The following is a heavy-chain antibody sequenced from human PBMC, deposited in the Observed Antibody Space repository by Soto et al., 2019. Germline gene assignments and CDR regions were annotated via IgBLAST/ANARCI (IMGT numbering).Heavy chain of an antibody. D-gene: IGHD3-22*01. CDR2: IIPIFGTA. CDR3: ARDYDSSGYYFDY. CDR1: GGTFSSYA. Sequence: SVKVSCKASGGTFSSYAIGWVRQAPGQGLEWMGGIIPIFGTANYAQKFQGRVTITADESTSTAYMELSSLRSEDTAVYYCARDYDSSGYYFDYWGQGTLVTVSS. V-gene: IGHV1-69*13. J-gene: IGHJ4*02.